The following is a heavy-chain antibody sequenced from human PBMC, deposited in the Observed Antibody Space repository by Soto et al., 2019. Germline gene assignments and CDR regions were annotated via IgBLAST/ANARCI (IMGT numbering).Heavy chain of an antibody. Sequence: SVKVSCKASGGTFSSYAISWVRQAPGQGLEWMGGIIPIFGTANYAQKFQGRVTITADKSTSTAYMELSSLRSEDTAVYYCAASKTLIYCRGGSCPYPGSFDYWGQGTLVTVSS. CDR3: AASKTLIYCRGGSCPYPGSFDY. J-gene: IGHJ4*02. CDR1: GGTFSSYA. D-gene: IGHD2-15*01. V-gene: IGHV1-69*06. CDR2: IIPIFGTA.